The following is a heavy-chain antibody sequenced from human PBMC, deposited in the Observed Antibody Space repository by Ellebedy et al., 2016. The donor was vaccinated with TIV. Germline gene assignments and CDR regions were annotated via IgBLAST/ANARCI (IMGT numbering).Heavy chain of an antibody. CDR2: ISYDGSNK. V-gene: IGHV3-30*03. Sequence: GESLKISXAASGFPFSTYGIHWVRQAPGKGLEWVAVISYDGSNKYYTDSVRGRFTISRDNSKNTLYLQMNGLRAEDTAVYYRARDGPDGPFLTRADYYGMDVWGQGTKVTVSS. J-gene: IGHJ6*02. CDR3: ARDGPDGPFLTRADYYGMDV. D-gene: IGHD3-9*01. CDR1: GFPFSTYG.